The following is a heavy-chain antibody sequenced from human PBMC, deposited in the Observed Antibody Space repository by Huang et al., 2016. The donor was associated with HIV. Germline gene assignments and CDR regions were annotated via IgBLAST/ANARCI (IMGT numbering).Heavy chain of an antibody. CDR3: ATKTAAMDI. CDR1: TFRFGAYW. D-gene: IGHD1-7*01. V-gene: IGHV3-7*01. CDR2: IKKDESEK. Sequence: VESGGRLVQPGGSIRLSCVGSTFRFGAYWMSWVRQSTGKGLEGVANIKKDESEKYYVDSVKGRFNISRDNAKKVLFLEMNNGRVEDTATYYCATKTAAMDIWGQGTTVTVS. J-gene: IGHJ6*02.